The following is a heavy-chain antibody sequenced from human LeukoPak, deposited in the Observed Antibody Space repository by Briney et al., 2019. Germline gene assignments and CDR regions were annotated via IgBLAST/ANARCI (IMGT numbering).Heavy chain of an antibody. Sequence: GGSLRLSCAASGFTFDDYGMSWVRQAPGKGLEWVSGINWNGGSTGYADSVKGRFTISRDNAKNSLYLQMNSLRAEDTALYYCARGVGIAARLTYFDYWGQGTLVTVSS. V-gene: IGHV3-20*04. J-gene: IGHJ4*02. CDR1: GFTFDDYG. CDR3: ARGVGIAARLTYFDY. CDR2: INWNGGST. D-gene: IGHD6-6*01.